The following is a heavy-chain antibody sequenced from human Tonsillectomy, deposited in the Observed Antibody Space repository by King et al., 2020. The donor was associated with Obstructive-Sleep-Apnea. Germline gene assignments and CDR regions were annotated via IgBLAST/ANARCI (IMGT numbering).Heavy chain of an antibody. CDR3: ARRMGSSLGY. CDR2: IYYSGST. CDR1: GGSISSYY. V-gene: IGHV4-59*08. Sequence: VQLQESGPGLVKPSETLSLTCTVSGGSISSYYWSWIRQPPGKGLEWIGYIYYSGSTNYNPSLKRRVTISVDTSKNQFSLKLSSVTAADTAVYYCARRMGSSLGYWGQGTLVTVSS. J-gene: IGHJ4*02. D-gene: IGHD2-15*01.